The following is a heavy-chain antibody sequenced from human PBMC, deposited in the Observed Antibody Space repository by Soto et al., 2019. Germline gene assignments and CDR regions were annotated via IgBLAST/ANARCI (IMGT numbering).Heavy chain of an antibody. CDR3: ARDPYSSSSDWFDP. D-gene: IGHD6-13*01. CDR1: GFTFSSYS. V-gene: IGHV3-21*01. CDR2: ISSSSSYI. J-gene: IGHJ5*02. Sequence: GESLKISCAASGFTFSSYSMNWFRQAPGNGLEWVSSISSSSSYIYYADSVKGRFTISRDNAKNSLYLQMNSLRAEDTAVYYCARDPYSSSSDWFDPWGQGTLVTVSS.